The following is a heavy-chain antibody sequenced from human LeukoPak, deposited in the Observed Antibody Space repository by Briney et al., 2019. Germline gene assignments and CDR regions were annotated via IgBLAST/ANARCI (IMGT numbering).Heavy chain of an antibody. D-gene: IGHD3-10*01. CDR3: ARNYHGSGSTAFDI. CDR1: GFTSDDSG. V-gene: IGHV3-20*01. CDR2: IDGSGGST. J-gene: IGHJ3*02. Sequence: GGSLRLSWAASGFTSDDSGMSWVRQAPGKGLEWVFGIDGSGGSTGYGDSMKGRFTLSRDNAKNSLYLQMNSLRVEDTALYHCARNYHGSGSTAFDIWGQGTMVTVSS.